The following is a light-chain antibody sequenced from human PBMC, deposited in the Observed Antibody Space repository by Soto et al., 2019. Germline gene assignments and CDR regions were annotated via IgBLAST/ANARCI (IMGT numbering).Light chain of an antibody. CDR2: DVN. CDR3: CSYAGTFVV. J-gene: IGLJ2*01. V-gene: IGLV2-11*01. Sequence: QSALTQPRSVSGSPGQSVTISCTGTNSDIGAYNYVSWYQRHPGKAPKLIIHDVNERPSGVPDRFSGSKSGDTASLTISGLQAEDEAEYYCCSYAGTFVVFGGGTKVTVL. CDR1: NSDIGAYNY.